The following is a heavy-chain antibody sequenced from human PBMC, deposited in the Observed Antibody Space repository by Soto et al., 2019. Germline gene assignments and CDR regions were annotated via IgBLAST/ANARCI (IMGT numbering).Heavy chain of an antibody. V-gene: IGHV4-34*01. D-gene: IGHD3-3*01. CDR2: IYHSGST. CDR3: ARALSYDFGSGYRNNYGMDV. Sequence: SETLSLTCAVYGGSFSGYYWSWIRQPPGKGLEWIGEIYHSGSTNYNPSLKSRVTISVDTSKNQSSLKLSSVTAADTAVYYCARALSYDFGSGYRNNYGMDVWGQGTTVTVSS. CDR1: GGSFSGYY. J-gene: IGHJ6*02.